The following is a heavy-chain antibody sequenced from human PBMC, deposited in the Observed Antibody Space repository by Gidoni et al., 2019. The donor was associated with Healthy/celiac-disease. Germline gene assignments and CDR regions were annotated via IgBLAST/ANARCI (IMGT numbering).Heavy chain of an antibody. CDR2: ISYDGSNK. CDR3: ARGGGFDP. CDR1: GFTFSSYA. J-gene: IGHJ5*02. D-gene: IGHD3-16*01. Sequence: QVQLVESGGGVVQHGRSLRLSCAASGFTFSSYAMHWGRQAPGKGLGGVAVISYDGSNKYYADAVKGRFTISRDNSKNTLYLQMNSLRAEDTAVYYCARGGGFDPWGQGTLVTVSS. V-gene: IGHV3-30-3*01.